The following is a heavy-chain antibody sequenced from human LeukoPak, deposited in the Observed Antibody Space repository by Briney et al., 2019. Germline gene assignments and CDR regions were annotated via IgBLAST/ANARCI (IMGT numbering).Heavy chain of an antibody. CDR1: GYSFTSYW. V-gene: IGHV5-51*01. CDR2: IYPDDSET. CDR3: ARQTDGCSGGSCYVWFDP. D-gene: IGHD2-15*01. Sequence: GESLKISCKGSGYSFTSYWIGWVRQMPGKGLEWMGIIYPDDSETRYNPSFQGQVLISADKSINTTYLQWSRLQASDTAMYYCARQTDGCSGGSCYVWFDPWGQGTLVTVSS. J-gene: IGHJ5*02.